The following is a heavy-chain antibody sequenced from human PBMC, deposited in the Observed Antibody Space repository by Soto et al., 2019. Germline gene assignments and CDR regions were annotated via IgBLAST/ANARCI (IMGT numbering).Heavy chain of an antibody. J-gene: IGHJ4*02. V-gene: IGHV1-8*01. CDR3: ARGRSVWLLNDY. Sequence: GASVKVSFKASGYTFTSYDINWVRQATGQGLEWMGWMNPNSGNTGYAQKFQGRVTMTRNTSISTAYMELSSLRSEDTAVYYCARGRSVWLLNDYWGQGTLVTVSS. D-gene: IGHD3-9*01. CDR1: GYTFTSYD. CDR2: MNPNSGNT.